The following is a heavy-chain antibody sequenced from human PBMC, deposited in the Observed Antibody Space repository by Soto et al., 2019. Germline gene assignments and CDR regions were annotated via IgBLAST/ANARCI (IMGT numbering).Heavy chain of an antibody. CDR3: AREDEIWPALDC. Sequence: ESGGGVVQPGRSLRLSCAASGFTFSSYAMHWVRQAPGKGLEWVAVISYDGSNKYYADSVKGRFTISRDNSKNTLYLQMNSLRAEDTAVYYCAREDEIWPALDCWGQGTLVTVSS. CDR2: ISYDGSNK. V-gene: IGHV3-30-3*01. J-gene: IGHJ4*02. D-gene: IGHD2-15*01. CDR1: GFTFSSYA.